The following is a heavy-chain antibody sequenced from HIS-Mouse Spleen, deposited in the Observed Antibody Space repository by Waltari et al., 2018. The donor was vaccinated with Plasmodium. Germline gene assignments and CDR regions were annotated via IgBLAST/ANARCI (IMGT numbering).Heavy chain of an antibody. V-gene: IGHV1-18*01. Sequence: QVQLVQSGAEGKMPGASVKVSCTASGYTFRRYGISWARLAPGQGLEWIGWISGYNGNTNYAQKVRGRVTMTTDTSTSTAYMELRSLRSDDTAVYYCARLLPWVHGHFDYWGQGTLVTVSS. CDR3: ARLLPWVHGHFDY. CDR2: ISGYNGNT. CDR1: GYTFRRYG. D-gene: IGHD1-26*01. J-gene: IGHJ4*02.